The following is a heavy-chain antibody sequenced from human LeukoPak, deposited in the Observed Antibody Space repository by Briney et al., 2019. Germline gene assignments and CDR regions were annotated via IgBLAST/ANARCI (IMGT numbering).Heavy chain of an antibody. Sequence: SETLSLTCNVSGGSISSATYYWGWIRQPPGTGLEWIGSVYYSGSTYYNPSLKSRVTISLDTSENQFSVKLNSVTAADTAIYYGTCGYYSRGDYWGQGTLVTVSS. V-gene: IGHV4-39*01. CDR3: TCGYYSRGDY. CDR2: VYYSGST. J-gene: IGHJ4*02. CDR1: GGSISSATYY. D-gene: IGHD3-22*01.